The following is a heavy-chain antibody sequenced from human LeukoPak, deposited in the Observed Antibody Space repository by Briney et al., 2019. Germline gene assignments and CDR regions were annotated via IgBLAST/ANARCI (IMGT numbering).Heavy chain of an antibody. J-gene: IGHJ4*02. CDR3: ARDRERWLQLDYFDY. D-gene: IGHD5-24*01. Sequence: GASVKVSCKASGYTFTSYYMHWVRQAPGQGLEWMGWINPNSGGTNYAQKFQGRVTMTRDTSIGTAYMELSRLRSDDTAVYYCARDRERWLQLDYFDYWGQGTLVTVSS. CDR1: GYTFTSYY. V-gene: IGHV1-2*02. CDR2: INPNSGGT.